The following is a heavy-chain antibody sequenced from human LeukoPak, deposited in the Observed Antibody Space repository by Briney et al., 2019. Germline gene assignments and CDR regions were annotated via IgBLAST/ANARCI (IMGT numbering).Heavy chain of an antibody. Sequence: GGSLRLSCVASGFTFSNYAMSWVRQTPGKGLEWLSLISGGGDRTHFADSVKGRFTISRDNSKNTLYLQMNSLRAEDTAVYYCARGNFYGSSGWFAFDIWGQGTVVTVSS. CDR3: ARGNFYGSSGWFAFDI. CDR2: ISGGGDRT. J-gene: IGHJ3*02. CDR1: GFTFSNYA. V-gene: IGHV3-23*01. D-gene: IGHD3-22*01.